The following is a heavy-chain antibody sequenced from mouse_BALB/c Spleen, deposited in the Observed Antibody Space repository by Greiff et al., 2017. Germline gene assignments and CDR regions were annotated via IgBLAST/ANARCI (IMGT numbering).Heavy chain of an antibody. CDR2: IDPANGNT. J-gene: IGHJ3*01. V-gene: IGHV14-3*02. CDR1: GFNIKDTY. Sequence: EVQLQQSGAELVKPGASVKLSCTASGFNIKDTYMHWVKQRPEQGLEWIGRIDPANGNTKYDPKFQGKATITADTSSNTAYLQLSSLTSEDTAVYYCARSYDYAVWFAYWGQGTLVTVSA. CDR3: ARSYDYAVWFAY. D-gene: IGHD2-4*01.